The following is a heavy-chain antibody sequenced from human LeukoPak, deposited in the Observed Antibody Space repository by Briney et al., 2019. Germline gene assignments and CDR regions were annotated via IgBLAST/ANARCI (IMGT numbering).Heavy chain of an antibody. D-gene: IGHD3-22*01. V-gene: IGHV4-59*01. CDR2: IYYSGST. CDR1: GGSISSYY. CDR3: AGASYDSSGVH. Sequence: SETLSLTCTVSGGSISSYYWSWIRQPPGKGLEWIGYIYYSGSTNYNPSLKSRVTITVDTSKNQFSLKLSSVTAADTAVYYCAGASYDSSGVHWGQGTLVTVSS. J-gene: IGHJ4*02.